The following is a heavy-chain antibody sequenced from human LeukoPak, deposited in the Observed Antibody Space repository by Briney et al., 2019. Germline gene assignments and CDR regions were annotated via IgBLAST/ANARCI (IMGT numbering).Heavy chain of an antibody. V-gene: IGHV4-34*01. Sequence: SETLSLTCAIYGGSFSGYYWSWIRQPPGKGLEWIGEINHSGSTNYNPSLKSRVTISVDTSKNQFSLKLSSVTAADTAVYYCARGSPDYDYVWGSYRGRYYFDYWGQGTLVTVSS. J-gene: IGHJ4*02. CDR3: ARGSPDYDYVWGSYRGRYYFDY. CDR2: INHSGST. CDR1: GGSFSGYY. D-gene: IGHD3-16*02.